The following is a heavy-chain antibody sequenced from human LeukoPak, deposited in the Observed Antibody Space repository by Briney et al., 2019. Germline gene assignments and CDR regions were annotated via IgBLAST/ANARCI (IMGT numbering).Heavy chain of an antibody. CDR2: VSTSGTTK. D-gene: IGHD3-3*01. Sequence: GGSLRLSCIGSGFTFSSYSMNWVREVPGKGLQWVSYVSTSGTTKYDADSFRGRFTISRDNSKNTLYLQMNSLRAEDTAVYYCAGDFWSGHAPPGWGQGTLVTVSS. V-gene: IGHV3-48*01. J-gene: IGHJ4*02. CDR3: AGDFWSGHAPPG. CDR1: GFTFSSYS.